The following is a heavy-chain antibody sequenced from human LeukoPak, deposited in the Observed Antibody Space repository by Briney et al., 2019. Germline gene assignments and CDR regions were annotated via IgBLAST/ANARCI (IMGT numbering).Heavy chain of an antibody. D-gene: IGHD3-9*01. J-gene: IGHJ4*02. CDR2: ISAYNGNT. CDR3: ARGDDILTGYTNFDY. V-gene: IGHV1-18*04. CDR1: GYTFTSYG. Sequence: ASVKVSCKASGYTFTSYGISWLRQAPGQGLEGMGWISAYNGNTNYAQKLQGRVTMTTDTSTSTAYMELRSLRSDDTAVYYCARGDDILTGYTNFDYWGQGTLVTVSS.